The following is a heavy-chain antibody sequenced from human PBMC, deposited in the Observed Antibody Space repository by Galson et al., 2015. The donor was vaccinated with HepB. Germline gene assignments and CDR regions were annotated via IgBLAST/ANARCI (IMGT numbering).Heavy chain of an antibody. CDR3: ARAVLGGGGEWLDP. J-gene: IGHJ5*02. D-gene: IGHD2-8*02. V-gene: IGHV4-59*01. Sequence: SETLSLTCTVSDGSITCYYWSWIRQSPGKGLEWIGYIYYSGSANYNPSLKSRVTISVDTSKNQFSLHLNSVTAADTAVYYCARAVLGGGGEWLDPWGQGTLVTVSS. CDR2: IYYSGSA. CDR1: DGSITCYY.